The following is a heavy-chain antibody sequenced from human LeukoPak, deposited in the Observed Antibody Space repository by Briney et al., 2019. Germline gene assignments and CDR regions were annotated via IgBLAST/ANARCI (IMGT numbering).Heavy chain of an antibody. CDR2: ISSSGSTI. Sequence: GGSLRLSCAASGFTFSSYEMNWVRQAPGKGLEWVSYISSSGSTIYYADSVKGRFTISRDNSKNTLYLQMNSLRAEDTAVYYCAKGGYYYDSSGLLYWGQGTLVTVSS. D-gene: IGHD3-22*01. J-gene: IGHJ4*02. CDR1: GFTFSSYE. CDR3: AKGGYYYDSSGLLY. V-gene: IGHV3-48*03.